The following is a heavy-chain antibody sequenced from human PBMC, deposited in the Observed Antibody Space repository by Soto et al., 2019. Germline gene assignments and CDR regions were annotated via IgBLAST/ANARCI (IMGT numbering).Heavy chain of an antibody. D-gene: IGHD2-15*01. Sequence: EVQLLESGGGLVQPGGSLRLSCAASGFIFSRYAMTWVRQAPGKGLEWVSVISDSGATTYYPDSVKGRFTVSRDNSKNTLSLQMNSLRDEDTAVYYCARDARWGPANREFGGFDVWGQGTMVTVSS. J-gene: IGHJ3*01. CDR1: GFIFSRYA. CDR2: ISDSGATT. V-gene: IGHV3-23*01. CDR3: ARDARWGPANREFGGFDV.